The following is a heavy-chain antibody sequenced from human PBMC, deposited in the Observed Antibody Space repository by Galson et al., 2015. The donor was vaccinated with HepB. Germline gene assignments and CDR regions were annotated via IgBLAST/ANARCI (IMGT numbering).Heavy chain of an antibody. CDR2: IIPIFGTA. D-gene: IGHD3-10*01. J-gene: IGHJ5*02. CDR3: ARDGGITMVRGISSPEENWFDP. V-gene: IGHV1-69*13. Sequence: SVKVSCKASGGTFSSYAISWVRQAPGQGLEWMGGIIPIFGTANYAQKFQGRVTITADESTSTAYMELSSLRSEDTAVYYCARDGGITMVRGISSPEENWFDPWGQGTLVTVSS. CDR1: GGTFSSYA.